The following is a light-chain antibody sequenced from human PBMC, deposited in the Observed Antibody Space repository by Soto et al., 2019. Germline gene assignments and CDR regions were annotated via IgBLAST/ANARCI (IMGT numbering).Light chain of an antibody. CDR1: QCISSW. J-gene: IGKJ4*01. CDR2: AAS. Sequence: DIQMTQSPSSVSASVGDRVTITCRASQCISSWLALYQQKPGKAPKLLIYAASSMQTVVPSRFSGSGSGTDFTLTISSLQHEDFATYYCQQATIFPLTFGGGTKVEIK. CDR3: QQATIFPLT. V-gene: IGKV1-12*01.